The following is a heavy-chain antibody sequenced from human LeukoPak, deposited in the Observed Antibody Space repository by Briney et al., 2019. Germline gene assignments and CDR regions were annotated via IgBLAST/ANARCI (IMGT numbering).Heavy chain of an antibody. D-gene: IGHD6-19*01. V-gene: IGHV3-74*01. CDR2: INTDGAVT. CDR1: GFTFSKYW. J-gene: IGHJ4*02. Sequence: GGSLRLSCAAPGFTFSKYWMLWVRHAPGKGLESVSRINTDGAVTTYADSVKGRFTVSRDNADNTMFLQMNSVRDEDTAVYYCATKQWLAPPPDSWGQGTPVTVSS. CDR3: ATKQWLAPPPDS.